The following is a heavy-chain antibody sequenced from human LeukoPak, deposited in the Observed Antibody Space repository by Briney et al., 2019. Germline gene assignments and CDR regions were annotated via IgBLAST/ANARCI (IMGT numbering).Heavy chain of an antibody. CDR2: INPNSGDT. Sequence: GASVKVSCKASGYTFTSYGISWVRQAPGQGLEWIGRINPNSGDTNYAQKFQGRVTMTRDTSISTAYMELSRLRSDDTAVYYCARDSGSGWYNYWGQGTLVTVSS. CDR3: ARDSGSGWYNY. CDR1: GYTFTSYG. J-gene: IGHJ4*02. D-gene: IGHD6-19*01. V-gene: IGHV1-2*06.